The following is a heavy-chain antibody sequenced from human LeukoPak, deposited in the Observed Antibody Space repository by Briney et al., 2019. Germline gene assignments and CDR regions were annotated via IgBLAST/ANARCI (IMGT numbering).Heavy chain of an antibody. D-gene: IGHD6-19*01. CDR2: ISYDGSNK. CDR1: GFTLSSYA. J-gene: IGHJ5*02. V-gene: IGHV3-30-3*01. Sequence: GGSLRLSCAASGFTLSSYAMHWVRQAPGKGLEWVAVISYDGSNKYYADSVKGRFTISRDNSKNTLYLQMNSLRAEDTAVYYCASLGPIRIAVADLNWFDPWGQGTLVTVSS. CDR3: ASLGPIRIAVADLNWFDP.